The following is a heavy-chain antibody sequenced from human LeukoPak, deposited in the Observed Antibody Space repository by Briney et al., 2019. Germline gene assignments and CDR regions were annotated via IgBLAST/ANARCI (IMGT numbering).Heavy chain of an antibody. V-gene: IGHV1-2*02. J-gene: IGHJ3*02. CDR1: GYTFTGYY. CDR3: ATDSAGATAFDI. D-gene: IGHD1-26*01. CDR2: INPNSGGT. Sequence: ASVKVSGKASGYTFTGYYMHWVRQAPGQGLEWMGWINPNSGGTNYAQKFQGRVTMTRDTSISTAYMELSRLRSDDTAVYYCATDSAGATAFDIWGQGTMVTVSS.